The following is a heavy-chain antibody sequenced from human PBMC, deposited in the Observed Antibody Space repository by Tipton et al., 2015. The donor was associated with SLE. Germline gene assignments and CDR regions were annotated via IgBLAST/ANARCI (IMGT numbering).Heavy chain of an antibody. D-gene: IGHD1-26*01. CDR1: GFTFSSYT. CDR3: ARVRRNSGTYYVDY. J-gene: IGHJ4*02. CDR2: ISSNSDYI. V-gene: IGHV3-21*01. Sequence: SLRLSCAASGFTFSSYTMNWVRQAPGKGLEWVSSISSNSDYIYYADSMKGRFTISRDNAKNSLYLQMNSLSAEDTAVYYCARVRRNSGTYYVDYWGQGTLVTVSS.